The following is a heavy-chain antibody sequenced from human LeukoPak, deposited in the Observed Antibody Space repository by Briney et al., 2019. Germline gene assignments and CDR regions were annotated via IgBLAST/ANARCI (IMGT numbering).Heavy chain of an antibody. CDR2: ISSSGTTI. Sequence: GGSLRLSCAASGFTFSDYYMSWIRQAPGKGLEWVSYISSSGTTIYYADSVKGRFTISRDNAKNSLYLQMNSLRAEDTAVYYCARVLRGAGASWFDPWGQGTLVTVSS. CDR1: GFTFSDYY. D-gene: IGHD3-10*01. J-gene: IGHJ5*02. V-gene: IGHV3-11*01. CDR3: ARVLRGAGASWFDP.